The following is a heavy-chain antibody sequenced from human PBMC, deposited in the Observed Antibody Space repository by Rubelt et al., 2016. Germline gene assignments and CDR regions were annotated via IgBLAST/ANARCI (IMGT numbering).Heavy chain of an antibody. Sequence: EVQLEQSGAEVKKPGESLKISCQASGYIFTNYYIGWVRQVPGKGLEWMGIIYPGDSDTRYSPSFQGQVTISADKSISTAYLQWSSLKASDTAMYYCARHDILTGSDYWGQGTLVTVSS. J-gene: IGHJ4*02. D-gene: IGHD3-9*01. CDR2: IYPGDSDT. V-gene: IGHV5-51*01. CDR3: ARHDILTGSDY. CDR1: GYIFTNYY.